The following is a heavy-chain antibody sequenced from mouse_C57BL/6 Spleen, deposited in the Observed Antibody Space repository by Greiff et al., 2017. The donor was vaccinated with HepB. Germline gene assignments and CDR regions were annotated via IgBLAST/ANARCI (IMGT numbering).Heavy chain of an antibody. CDR3: ARGTAQATEVY. CDR1: GYTFTSYW. D-gene: IGHD3-2*02. V-gene: IGHV1-50*01. CDR2: IDPSDSYT. Sequence: QVQLKQPGAELVKPGASVKLSCKASGYTFTSYWMQWVKQRPGQGLEWIGEIDPSDSYTNYNQKFKGKATLTVDTSSSTAYMQLSSLTSEDSAVYYCARGTAQATEVYWGQGTTLTVSS. J-gene: IGHJ2*01.